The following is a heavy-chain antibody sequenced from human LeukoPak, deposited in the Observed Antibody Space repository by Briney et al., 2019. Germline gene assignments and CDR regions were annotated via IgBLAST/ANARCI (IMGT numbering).Heavy chain of an antibody. Sequence: GGSLRLPCAASGFTFSSYAMHWVRQAPGKGLEWVAVISYDGSNKYYADPVKGRFTISRDNSKNTLYLQMNSLRAEDTAVYYCARGANYYDSSGYSYNFDYWGQGTLVTVSS. J-gene: IGHJ4*02. V-gene: IGHV3-30*04. D-gene: IGHD3-22*01. CDR1: GFTFSSYA. CDR2: ISYDGSNK. CDR3: ARGANYYDSSGYSYNFDY.